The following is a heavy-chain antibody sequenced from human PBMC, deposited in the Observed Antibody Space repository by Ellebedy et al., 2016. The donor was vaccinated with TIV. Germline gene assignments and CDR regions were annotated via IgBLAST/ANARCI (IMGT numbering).Heavy chain of an antibody. V-gene: IGHV3-72*01. Sequence: GESLKISCAASGFTFSDHHMDWVRPAPGKVLGRVGINRSKTYGGKTEYAGSVNGRFSIPRDDSKNSVYLQMNSLKTEDTAMYYGARGNWYYDLWGRGTLVTVSA. CDR3: ARGNWYYDL. J-gene: IGHJ2*01. CDR2: NRSKTYGGKT. CDR1: GFTFSDHH.